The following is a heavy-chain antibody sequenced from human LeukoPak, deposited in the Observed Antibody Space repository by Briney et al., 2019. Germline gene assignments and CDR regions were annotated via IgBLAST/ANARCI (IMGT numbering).Heavy chain of an antibody. CDR3: ASDRKGVAVAGEDFYYYGMDV. CDR1: GGTFSSYT. D-gene: IGHD6-19*01. V-gene: IGHV1-69*02. Sequence: SVKVSCKASGGTFSSYTISWVRQAPGQGLEWMGRIVPILGIANYAQKFQGRVTITADKSTSTAYMELSSLRSEDTAVYYCASDRKGVAVAGEDFYYYGMDVWGQGTTVTVSS. J-gene: IGHJ6*02. CDR2: IVPILGIA.